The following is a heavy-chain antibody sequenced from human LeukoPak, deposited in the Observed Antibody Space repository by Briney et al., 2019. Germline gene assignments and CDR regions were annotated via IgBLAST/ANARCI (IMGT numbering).Heavy chain of an antibody. V-gene: IGHV4-4*02. CDR2: MYLSGTT. CDR1: GDSINSLDL. CDR3: AGLVGRYSSGLYYYYFDY. J-gene: IGHJ4*02. D-gene: IGHD3-22*01. Sequence: PSETLSLTCTVSGDSINSLDLWSWVRQPPGKGLEWIGEMYLSGTTHSNPPVKSRVTISIDKSKNQFFLNLSSVTAADTAVYYCAGLVGRYSSGLYYYYFDYWGQGTLVTVSS.